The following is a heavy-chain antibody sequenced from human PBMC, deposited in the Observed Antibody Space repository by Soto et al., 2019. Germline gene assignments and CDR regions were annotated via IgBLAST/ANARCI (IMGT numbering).Heavy chain of an antibody. CDR3: ARGSSSSWGNWFGS. V-gene: IGHV4-30-2*01. CDR1: SGSISSGGYS. D-gene: IGHD6-13*01. J-gene: IGHJ5*01. Sequence: SETLSLTCAVSSGSISSGGYSWSWIRQPPGKGLEWIGYIYHSGSTYYNPTLKSRVTISVDRSKNQFSLKLSSVTAADTAVYCCARGSSSSWGNWFGSWGQGTLVTVAS. CDR2: IYHSGST.